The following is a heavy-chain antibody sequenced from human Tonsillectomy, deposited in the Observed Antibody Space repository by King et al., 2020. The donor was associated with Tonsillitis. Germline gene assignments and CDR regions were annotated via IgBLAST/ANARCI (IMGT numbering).Heavy chain of an antibody. CDR1: GFPFSTHA. CDR2: ISGGGDTT. V-gene: IGHV3-23*04. Sequence: VQLVESGGGLVQPGGSLRLSCPGSGFPFSTHAMTWVRLAPGKGLEWVSTISGGGDTTHYADSVKGRFTISRDNSKNTLYLQMNSLRADDTAVYFCARDNLGDLAFYGMDVWGQGTTVTVS. J-gene: IGHJ6*02. D-gene: IGHD2-21*02. CDR3: ARDNLGDLAFYGMDV.